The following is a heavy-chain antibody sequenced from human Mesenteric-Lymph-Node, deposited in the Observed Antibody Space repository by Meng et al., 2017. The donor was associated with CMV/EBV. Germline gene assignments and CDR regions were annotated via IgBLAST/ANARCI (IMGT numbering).Heavy chain of an antibody. D-gene: IGHD3-10*02. CDR1: GGSINSDGEY. J-gene: IGHJ4*02. Sequence: SGGSINSDGEYWSWIRQHPGKDLEWIGHIYYRGNTYYNPSLRSRLSISLDTSKSQFSLRLSSVTAADTAMYYCARVLIFGNHVGFDYWGQGTLVTVSS. CDR3: ARVLIFGNHVGFDY. V-gene: IGHV4-31*02. CDR2: IYYRGNT.